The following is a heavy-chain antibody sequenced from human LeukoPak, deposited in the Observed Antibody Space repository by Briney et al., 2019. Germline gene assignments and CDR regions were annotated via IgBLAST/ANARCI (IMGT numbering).Heavy chain of an antibody. D-gene: IGHD6-19*01. CDR2: ISGSGGST. CDR3: AKETYSSGWYPYFDY. Sequence: AGGSLRLSCVASGFTFSSYAMSWVRQAPGKRLEWVSGISGSGGSTYYADSVKGRFTISRDNSKNTLFLQMNSLRAEDTAVYYCAKETYSSGWYPYFDYWGQGTLVTVSS. V-gene: IGHV3-23*01. CDR1: GFTFSSYA. J-gene: IGHJ4*02.